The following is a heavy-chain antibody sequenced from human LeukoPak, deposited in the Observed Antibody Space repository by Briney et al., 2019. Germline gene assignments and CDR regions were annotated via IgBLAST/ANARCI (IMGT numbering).Heavy chain of an antibody. Sequence: GGSLRLSCAAPGFTFSNYEMNWVRQAPGKGLEWVSYISSSGSTIYYADSVKGRFTISRDNAKNSLYLQMNSLRADDTAVYYCAELGITMIGGVWGKGTTVTISS. J-gene: IGHJ6*04. CDR3: AELGITMIGGV. D-gene: IGHD3-10*02. CDR1: GFTFSNYE. V-gene: IGHV3-48*03. CDR2: ISSSGSTI.